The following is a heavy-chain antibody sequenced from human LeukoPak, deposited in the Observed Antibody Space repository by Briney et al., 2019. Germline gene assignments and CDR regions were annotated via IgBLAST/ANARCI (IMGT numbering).Heavy chain of an antibody. D-gene: IGHD3-10*01. CDR1: GGSFSGYY. V-gene: IGHV4-34*01. J-gene: IGHJ4*02. Sequence: SETLSLTCAVYGGSFSGYYWSWIRQPPGKGLEWMGEINHSVSTNYNPSLRGRFTISVDTSKNQCSRKLRSVTAADTAVYYCARLSSGGWGSYDYWGQGTLVTVSS. CDR2: INHSVST. CDR3: ARLSSGGWGSYDY.